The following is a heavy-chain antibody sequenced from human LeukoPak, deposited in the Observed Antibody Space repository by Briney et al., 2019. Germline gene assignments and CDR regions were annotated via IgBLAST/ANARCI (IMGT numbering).Heavy chain of an antibody. D-gene: IGHD3-10*01. CDR3: ARASITRVAFDI. V-gene: IGHV3-23*01. CDR1: GGSISTSNYY. J-gene: IGHJ3*02. CDR2: ISGSGGST. Sequence: ETLSLTCTVSGGSISTSNYYWGWIRQAPGKGLEWVSAISGSGGSTYYADSVKGRFTISRDNSKNTLYLQMNSLRAEDTAVYYCARASITRVAFDIWGQGTMVTVSS.